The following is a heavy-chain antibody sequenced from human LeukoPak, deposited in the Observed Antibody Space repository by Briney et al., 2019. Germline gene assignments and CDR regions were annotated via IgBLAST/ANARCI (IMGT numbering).Heavy chain of an antibody. Sequence: GSLRLSCAASGFTFSSYSMNWVRQAPGKGLEWVSYISSSSSTIYYADSVKGRFTISRDNSKNTLYLQMNSLRAEDTAVYYCAKSSTWIQLWSLYYFDYWGQGTLVTVSS. D-gene: IGHD5-18*01. CDR3: AKSSTWIQLWSLYYFDY. V-gene: IGHV3-48*01. CDR2: ISSSSSTI. CDR1: GFTFSSYS. J-gene: IGHJ4*02.